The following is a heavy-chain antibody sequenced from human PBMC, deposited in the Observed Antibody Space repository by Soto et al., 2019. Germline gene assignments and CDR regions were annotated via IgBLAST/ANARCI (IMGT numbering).Heavy chain of an antibody. V-gene: IGHV5-51*01. D-gene: IGHD2-15*01. Sequence: PGESLKISCKGSGYSFTSYWIGWVRQMPGKGLEWMGIIYPGDSETRYSPSFQGHVTISADKSISTAYLQWSSLKASDTAMYYCATRVDGGYPGKDYYGMGVWGKVNTVTVAS. CDR1: GYSFTSYW. CDR3: ATRVDGGYPGKDYYGMGV. CDR2: IYPGDSET. J-gene: IGHJ6*04.